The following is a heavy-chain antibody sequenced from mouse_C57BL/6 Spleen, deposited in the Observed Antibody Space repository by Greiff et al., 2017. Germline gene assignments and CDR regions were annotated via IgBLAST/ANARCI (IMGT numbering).Heavy chain of an antibody. CDR1: GYTFTSYW. CDR2: IDPTSGGT. J-gene: IGHJ4*01. V-gene: IGHV1-72*01. CDR3: AGGGPCYAMDY. Sequence: QVQLQQPGAELVKPGASVKLSCKASGYTFTSYWMHWVKQRPGRGLEWIGRIDPTSGGTKYNEKFKSKATLTVDKPSSTAYMQLSSLASEASAVYYCAGGGPCYAMDYWGQGTSVTVSS.